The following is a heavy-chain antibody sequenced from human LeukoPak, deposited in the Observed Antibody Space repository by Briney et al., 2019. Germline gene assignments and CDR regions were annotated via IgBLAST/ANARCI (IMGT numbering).Heavy chain of an antibody. CDR3: VRLPIYYDFWSGYYHDAFDI. CDR1: GGSISSSSYY. Sequence: PSETLSLTCTVSGGSISSSSYYWGWIRQPPGKGLEWIGSIYYSGSTYYNPSLKSRVTISVDTSKNQFSLKLSSVTAADTAVYYCVRLPIYYDFWSGYYHDAFDIWGQGTMVTVSS. D-gene: IGHD3-3*01. CDR2: IYYSGST. V-gene: IGHV4-39*01. J-gene: IGHJ3*02.